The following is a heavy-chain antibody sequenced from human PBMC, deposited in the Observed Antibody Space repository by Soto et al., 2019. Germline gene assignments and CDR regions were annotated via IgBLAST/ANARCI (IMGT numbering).Heavy chain of an antibody. CDR1: GGSIIGDSDC. V-gene: IGHV4-61*01. D-gene: IGHD2-2*01. CDR3: ARFVSSCSATTCPTRAGV. Sequence: LGLRWSVAGGSIIGDSDCCSWIRQAPGKRLEWIGFIYSGGSTKNPSLRSRVTMSVDTSKNQFSLKLRSVIVADTAVYHCARFVSSCSATTCPTRAGVWGQALTVTLSS. J-gene: IGHJ6*02. CDR2: IYSGGST.